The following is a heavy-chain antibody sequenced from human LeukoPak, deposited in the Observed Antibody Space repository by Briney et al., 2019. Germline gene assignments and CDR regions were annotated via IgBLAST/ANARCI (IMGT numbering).Heavy chain of an antibody. CDR3: AHTGWHDIRVPDS. V-gene: IGHV2-5*01. CDR1: GFSLTTRGVG. CDR2: IFWNDDK. D-gene: IGHD3-9*01. J-gene: IGHJ5*01. Sequence: KASDPTLVKPPQTLTLTCTFSGFSLTTRGVGVAWIRQPPGLALEWLALIFWNDDKRYSPSRRSRLTITKDTSRNQVVLTMTNMDPVDTATYYCAHTGWHDIRVPDSWGQGTLVTVSS.